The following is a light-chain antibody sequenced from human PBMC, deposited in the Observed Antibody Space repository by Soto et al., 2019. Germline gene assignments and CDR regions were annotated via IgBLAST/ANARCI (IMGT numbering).Light chain of an antibody. Sequence: QSVLTQSPSASASLGASVKLTCTLSSGHSTYAIAWHQQQPEKGPRYLMKVDSDGRHRKGDGIPDRFSGSSSGTERYLTISSLQSEDEADYYCQTWGTGIWVFGGGTQLTVL. J-gene: IGLJ3*02. CDR2: VDSDGRH. CDR3: QTWGTGIWV. V-gene: IGLV4-69*01. CDR1: SGHSTYA.